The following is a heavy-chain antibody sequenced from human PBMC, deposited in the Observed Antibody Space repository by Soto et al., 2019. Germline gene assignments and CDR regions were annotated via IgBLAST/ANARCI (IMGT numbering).Heavy chain of an antibody. J-gene: IGHJ6*03. D-gene: IGHD2-15*01. Sequence: QVQLVESGGGLVKPGGSLRLSCAASGFTFSDYYMSWIRQAPGKGLEWVSYISGSGSTIYYADSVKGRFTISRDNAKNSLHRQMNSLRAEDTAVYYCASGVAASHCYYYYMDVWGKGTTVTVSS. CDR2: ISGSGSTI. CDR3: ASGVAASHCYYYYMDV. V-gene: IGHV3-11*01. CDR1: GFTFSDYY.